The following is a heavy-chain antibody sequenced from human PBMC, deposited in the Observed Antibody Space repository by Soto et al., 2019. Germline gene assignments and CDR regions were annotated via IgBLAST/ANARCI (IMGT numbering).Heavy chain of an antibody. J-gene: IGHJ6*02. V-gene: IGHV1-18*01. Sequence: ASVKVSCKASGYTFTSYGISWVRQAPGQGLEWMGWISAYNGNTNYAQKLQGRVTMTTDTSTSTAYMELRSLRSEDTAVYYCATPPYSEQKTPHYYYYGMDVWGQGTTVTVSS. CDR1: GYTFTSYG. CDR3: ATPPYSEQKTPHYYYYGMDV. CDR2: ISAYNGNT. D-gene: IGHD6-13*01.